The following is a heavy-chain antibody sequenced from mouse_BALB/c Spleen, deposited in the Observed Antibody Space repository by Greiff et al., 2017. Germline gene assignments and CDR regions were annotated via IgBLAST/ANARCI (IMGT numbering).Heavy chain of an antibody. Sequence: QVQLKQPGAELVRPGASVKLSCKASGYSFTSYWMNWVKQRPGQGLEWIGMIHPSDSETRLNQKFKDKATLTVDKSSSTAYMELSSLTSEDSAVYYCARFITTATDWFYFDYWGQGTTLTVSS. V-gene: IGHV1-61*01. CDR2: IHPSDSET. CDR3: ARFITTATDWFYFDY. J-gene: IGHJ2*01. CDR1: GYSFTSYW. D-gene: IGHD1-2*01.